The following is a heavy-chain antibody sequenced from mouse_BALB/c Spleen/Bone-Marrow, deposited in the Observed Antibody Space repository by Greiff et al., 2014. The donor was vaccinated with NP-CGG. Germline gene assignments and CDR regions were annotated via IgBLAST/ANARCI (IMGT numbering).Heavy chain of an antibody. CDR3: ARVYHWYFDV. CDR2: IRAGGST. D-gene: IGHD2-3*01. Sequence: VQLQQSGPGLVAPSQSLSITCTVSGFSLTSYGVHWVRQPPGKGLEWLGVIRAGGSTNYNLALMSRLTISKDNSKSQVFLKMNSLQTDDTAMYYCARVYHWYFDVWGAGTTLTVSS. J-gene: IGHJ1*01. V-gene: IGHV2-9*02. CDR1: GFSLTSYG.